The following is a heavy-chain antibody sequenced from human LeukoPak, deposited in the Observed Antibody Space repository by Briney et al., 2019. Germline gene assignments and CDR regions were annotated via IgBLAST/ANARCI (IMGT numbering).Heavy chain of an antibody. CDR1: GFTVSSNY. D-gene: IGHD5-18*01. J-gene: IGHJ4*02. V-gene: IGHV3-53*01. CDR2: IYSGGST. Sequence: GGSLRLSCAASGFTVSSNYTSWVRQAPGKGLEWVSVIYSGGSTYYADSVKGRFTISRDNSKNTLYLQMNSLRAEDTAVYYCAREKGYSYGYYFDYWGQGTLVTVSS. CDR3: AREKGYSYGYYFDY.